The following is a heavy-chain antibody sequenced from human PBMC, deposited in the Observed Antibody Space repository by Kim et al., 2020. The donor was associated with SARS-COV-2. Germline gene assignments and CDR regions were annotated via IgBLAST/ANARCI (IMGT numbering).Heavy chain of an antibody. V-gene: IGHV1-2*02. CDR2: INPNSGGT. Sequence: ASVKVSCKASGYTFTGYYMHWVRQAPGQGLEWMGWINPNSGGTNYAQKFQGRVTMTRDTSISTAYMELSRLRSDDTAVYYCARDSPYDSSGYYYDYYYGMDVWGQGTTVTVSS. D-gene: IGHD3-22*01. CDR3: ARDSPYDSSGYYYDYYYGMDV. J-gene: IGHJ6*02. CDR1: GYTFTGYY.